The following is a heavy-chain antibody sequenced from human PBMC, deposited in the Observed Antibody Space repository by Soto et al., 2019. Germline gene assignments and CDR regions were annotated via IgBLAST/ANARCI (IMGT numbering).Heavy chain of an antibody. D-gene: IGHD3-16*01. CDR1: GFSVSYNY. Sequence: EVQVVESGGGLVQPGGSLRLSCAASGFSVSYNYMSWVRQAPGKGLEWGSCIYSGGSTYYADSVKGRFTITRATAKNSSHLQMNSLGADDTAVYYSEMHASSYWGREPYWGQGTLVTVSP. CDR2: IYSGGST. V-gene: IGHV3-66*01. CDR3: EMHASSYWGREPY. J-gene: IGHJ4*02.